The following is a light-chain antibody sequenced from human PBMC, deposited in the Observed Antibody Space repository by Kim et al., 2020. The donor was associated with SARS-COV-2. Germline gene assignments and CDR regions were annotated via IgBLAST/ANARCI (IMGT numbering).Light chain of an antibody. J-gene: IGKJ1*01. V-gene: IGKV3-15*01. CDR3: QQYNDWPWT. Sequence: EIVMTQSPATLSVSPGERVTLSCRASQSISSNLGWYQQKPGQAPRLLIYGASTRATGIPARLSDSGSGTEFTLTISSLQSEDFAVYCCQQYNDWPWTFGQGTKVDIK. CDR1: QSISSN. CDR2: GAS.